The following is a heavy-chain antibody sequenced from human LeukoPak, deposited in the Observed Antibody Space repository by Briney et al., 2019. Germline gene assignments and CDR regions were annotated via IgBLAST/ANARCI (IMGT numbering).Heavy chain of an antibody. J-gene: IGHJ6*02. V-gene: IGHV3-21*01. CDR2: ISSSSSYI. Sequence: SGGSLRLSCAASGFTFSSYSMNWVRQAPGKGLEWVSSISSSSSYIYYADSVKGRFTISRDNAKNSLYLQMNSLRAEDTAVYYCASSRYYYYGMDVWGQGTTVTVSS. CDR1: GFTFSSYS. CDR3: ASSRYYYYGMDV. D-gene: IGHD2-2*01.